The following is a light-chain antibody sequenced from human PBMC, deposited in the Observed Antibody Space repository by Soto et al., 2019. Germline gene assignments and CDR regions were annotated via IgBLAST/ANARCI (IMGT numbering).Light chain of an antibody. V-gene: IGKV1-5*03. J-gene: IGKJ1*01. CDR1: QSISSW. CDR2: KAS. Sequence: ESQMTKSPSTLSASVGDRVTITCRASQSISSWLAWYQQKPGKAPKLLIYKASSLESGVPSRFSGSGSGTEFTLTISSLQPDDFATYYCQQYNSYRWTFGQGTKVDIK. CDR3: QQYNSYRWT.